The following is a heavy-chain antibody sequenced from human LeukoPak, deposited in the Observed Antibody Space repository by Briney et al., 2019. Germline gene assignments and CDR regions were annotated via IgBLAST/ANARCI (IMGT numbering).Heavy chain of an antibody. CDR1: GFTFSNYA. CDR2: ISYDANIK. CDR3: AKLMYYYDSSGYYWAYFQH. V-gene: IGHV3-30-3*02. J-gene: IGHJ1*01. Sequence: PGKSLRLSCTASGFTFSNYAMHWVRRAPGKGLEWVALISYDANIKYYADSVKGRFTISRDYSKNTVFLQMNSLRAEDTAVYYCAKLMYYYDSSGYYWAYFQHWGQGTLVTVSS. D-gene: IGHD3-22*01.